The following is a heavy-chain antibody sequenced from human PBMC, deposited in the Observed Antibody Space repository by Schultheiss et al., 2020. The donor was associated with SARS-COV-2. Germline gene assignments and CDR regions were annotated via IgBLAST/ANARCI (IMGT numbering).Heavy chain of an antibody. CDR1: GASISSSRYY. J-gene: IGHJ6*02. CDR3: ARGPDVGNYDFWSGYYPRYYYGMDV. CDR2: INHSGST. D-gene: IGHD3-3*01. Sequence: SETLSLTCTVSGASISSSRYYWSWIRQPPGKGLEWIGEINHSGSTNYNPSLKSRVTISVDTSKNQFSLKLSSVTAADTAVYYCARGPDVGNYDFWSGYYPRYYYGMDVWGQGTTVTVSS. V-gene: IGHV4-39*07.